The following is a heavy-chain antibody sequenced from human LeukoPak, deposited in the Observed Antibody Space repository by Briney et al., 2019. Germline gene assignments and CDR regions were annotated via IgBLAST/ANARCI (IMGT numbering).Heavy chain of an antibody. V-gene: IGHV4-59*01. CDR2: IYYSGST. Sequence: SETLSLTCTVSGGSISSYYWSWIRQPPGKGLEWIGYIYYSGSTNYNPSLKSRVTISVDTSKNQFSLKLSSVTAADTAVYYCARDPIGKDAFDIWGQGTMVTVSS. D-gene: IGHD1-1*01. J-gene: IGHJ3*02. CDR1: GGSISSYY. CDR3: ARDPIGKDAFDI.